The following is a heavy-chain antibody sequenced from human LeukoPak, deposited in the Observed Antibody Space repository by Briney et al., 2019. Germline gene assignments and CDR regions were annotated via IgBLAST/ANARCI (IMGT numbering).Heavy chain of an antibody. CDR3: ARDLLPSTVTYYYYYGMDV. CDR2: ISYDGSNK. D-gene: IGHD4-17*01. CDR1: GFTFSSYA. Sequence: GGSLRLSCAASGFTFSSYAMHWVRQAPGKGLEWVAVISYDGSNKYYADSVKGRFTISRDNSKNTLYLQMNSLRAEDTAVYYCARDLLPSTVTYYYYYGMDVWGQGTTVTVSS. V-gene: IGHV3-30-3*01. J-gene: IGHJ6*02.